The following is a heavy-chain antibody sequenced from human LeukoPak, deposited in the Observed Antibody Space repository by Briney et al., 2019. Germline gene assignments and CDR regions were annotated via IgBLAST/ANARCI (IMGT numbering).Heavy chain of an antibody. J-gene: IGHJ4*02. CDR3: AREVAAANFDY. Sequence: SETLSLTCSVSGGSISSYYWSWIRQPPGKRLEWIALVHDSGSTNYNPSLKSRVTMSLDTSKNRLSLKLNSVTAADTAVYYCAREVAAANFDYWGQGTLVTVSS. CDR2: VHDSGST. CDR1: GGSISSYY. V-gene: IGHV4-59*01. D-gene: IGHD6-13*01.